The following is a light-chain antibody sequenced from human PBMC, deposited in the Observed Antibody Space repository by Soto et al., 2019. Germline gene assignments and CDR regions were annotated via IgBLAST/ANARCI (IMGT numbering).Light chain of an antibody. V-gene: IGKV1-17*03. CDR2: DAS. CDR3: QQYSSRST. J-gene: IGKJ1*01. Sequence: DVQMAQSPSAMSASVGDRVTIACRASQDISRFVAWFQHKPGRAPNLLIYDASSLQSGVPSRFSGSGFGTEFTLTISSLQPGDFATYYGQQYSSRSTFGQGTKVDIK. CDR1: QDISRF.